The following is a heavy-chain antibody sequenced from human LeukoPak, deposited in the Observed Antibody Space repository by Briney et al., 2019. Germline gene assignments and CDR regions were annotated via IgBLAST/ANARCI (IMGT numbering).Heavy chain of an antibody. J-gene: IGHJ4*02. V-gene: IGHV3-23*01. CDR1: GFTFSSYG. CDR3: AKDLEQWQAFGTVDY. CDR2: ISGSGGST. D-gene: IGHD6-19*01. Sequence: PGGSLRLSCAASGFTFSSYGMSWVRQAPGKGLEWVSVISGSGGSTYYADSVKGRFTISRDNSKNTLYLQMNSLRAEDTAVYYCAKDLEQWQAFGTVDYWGQGTLVTVSS.